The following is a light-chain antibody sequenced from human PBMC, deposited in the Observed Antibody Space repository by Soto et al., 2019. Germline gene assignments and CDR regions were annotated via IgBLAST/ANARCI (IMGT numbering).Light chain of an antibody. CDR3: SSYAGSNNYV. CDR1: SSDVGGYNS. J-gene: IGLJ1*01. CDR2: EVS. V-gene: IGLV2-8*01. Sequence: QSVLTQPPSASGSPGQSVTISCTGTSSDVGGYNSVSWYQQHPGKAPRLMIYEVSERPSGVPDRFSGSKSGNTASLTVSGLQAEDEVDYYCSSYAGSNNYVFGIGTKVTVL.